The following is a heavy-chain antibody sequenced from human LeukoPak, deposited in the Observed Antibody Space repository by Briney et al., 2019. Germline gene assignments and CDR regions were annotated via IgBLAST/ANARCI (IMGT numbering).Heavy chain of an antibody. Sequence: SETLSLTCTVSGGSISSGDYYWSWIRQPPGKGLEWIGSIYYSGSTYYNPSLKSRVTISVDTSKNQFSLKLSSVIAADTAVYYCARDIITMVRGDPIDYWGQGTLVTVSS. CDR1: GGSISSGDYY. J-gene: IGHJ4*02. CDR2: IYYSGST. V-gene: IGHV4-39*07. D-gene: IGHD3-10*01. CDR3: ARDIITMVRGDPIDY.